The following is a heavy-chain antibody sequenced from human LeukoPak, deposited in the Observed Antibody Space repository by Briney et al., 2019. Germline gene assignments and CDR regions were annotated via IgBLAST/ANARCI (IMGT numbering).Heavy chain of an antibody. J-gene: IGHJ4*02. V-gene: IGHV4-4*07. D-gene: IGHD3-10*01. CDR3: ARDRGRANMNVFDY. CDR2: IYTSGST. CDR1: GGSISSYY. Sequence: PSETLSLTCTVSGGSISSYYWSWIRQPAGKGLEWIGRIYTSGSTNYSPSLKSRVTMSVDTSKNQFSLKLSSVTAADTAVYYCARDRGRANMNVFDYWGQGTLVTVSS.